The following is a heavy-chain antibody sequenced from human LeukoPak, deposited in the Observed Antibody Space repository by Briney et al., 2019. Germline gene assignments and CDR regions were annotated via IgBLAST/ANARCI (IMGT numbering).Heavy chain of an antibody. J-gene: IGHJ4*02. CDR3: ARVGGIVAAGLFDY. CDR1: GGSISSYY. Sequence: SETLSLTCTVSGGSISSYYWGWIRQPAGKGLEWIGRIYTSGGTNYNPSLKSRLTMSVDTSKNQFSLKLSFVTAADTAVYYCARVGGIVAAGLFDYWGQGTLVTVSS. D-gene: IGHD6-13*01. V-gene: IGHV4-4*07. CDR2: IYTSGGT.